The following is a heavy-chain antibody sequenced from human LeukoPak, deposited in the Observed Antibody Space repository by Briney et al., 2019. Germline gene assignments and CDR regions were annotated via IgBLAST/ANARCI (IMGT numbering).Heavy chain of an antibody. J-gene: IGHJ5*02. CDR1: GGSISSSSYY. V-gene: IGHV4-39*07. CDR2: IYYSGST. D-gene: IGHD2-2*01. Sequence: PSETLSLTCTVSGGSISSSSYYWGWIRQPPGKGLEWIGSIYYSGSTYYNPSLKSRVTISVDTSKNQFSLKLSSVTAADTAVYYCARDFPIVVVPAAMPGWFDPWGQGTLVTVSS. CDR3: ARDFPIVVVPAAMPGWFDP.